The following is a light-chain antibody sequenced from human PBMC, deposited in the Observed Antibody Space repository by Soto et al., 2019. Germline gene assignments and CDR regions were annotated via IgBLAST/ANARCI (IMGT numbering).Light chain of an antibody. CDR2: GAS. CDR1: QSVSSN. V-gene: IGKV3-15*01. J-gene: IGKJ5*01. Sequence: EIVMTQSPATLSVSPGERATLSCRASQSVSSNLAWYQQKPGQAPRLLIFGASTRATGIPARFSGSGSGTEFTLTISSLQSEEFAVYYCQQYNTWPPITFGTGTRLDIK. CDR3: QQYNTWPPIT.